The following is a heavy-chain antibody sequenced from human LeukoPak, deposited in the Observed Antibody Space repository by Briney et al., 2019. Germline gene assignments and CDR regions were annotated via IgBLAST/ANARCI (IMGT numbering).Heavy chain of an antibody. D-gene: IGHD1-1*01. CDR1: GGSISSSNW. V-gene: IGHV4-4*02. Sequence: SETLSLTCAVSGGSISSSNWWSWVRQPPGKGLEWIGEIYHSGSTNYNPSLKSRVTISVDKSKNRFSLKLSSVTAADTAVYYRARRFPPLGTPDWGQGTLATVSS. J-gene: IGHJ4*02. CDR3: ARRFPPLGTPD. CDR2: IYHSGST.